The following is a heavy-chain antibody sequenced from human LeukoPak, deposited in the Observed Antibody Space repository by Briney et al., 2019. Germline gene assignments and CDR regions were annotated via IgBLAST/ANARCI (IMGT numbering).Heavy chain of an antibody. Sequence: GGSLRLSCAVSGFTFSSNWMSWVRQAPGKGLEWVANIKQDGSEKYYVDSMKGRFTISRDNAKNSLYQQMNSLRAEDTAVYYCARVARVGGGYGYNSGLFDYWGQGTLVTVSS. J-gene: IGHJ4*02. V-gene: IGHV3-7*01. CDR3: ARVARVGGGYGYNSGLFDY. CDR2: IKQDGSEK. D-gene: IGHD5-24*01. CDR1: GFTFSSNW.